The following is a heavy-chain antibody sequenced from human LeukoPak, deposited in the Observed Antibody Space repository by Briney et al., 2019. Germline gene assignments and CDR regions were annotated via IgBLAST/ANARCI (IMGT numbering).Heavy chain of an antibody. Sequence: GGSLRLSCAASGITFSTYAMSWVRQAPAKGLEWVSTISGSGSTRHSADFVKGRFTISRDNSKNTLYLQMNSLRAEDTAVYYCAKELSTVRDYWGQGTLVTVSS. CDR1: GITFSTYA. D-gene: IGHD3-10*01. J-gene: IGHJ4*02. CDR3: AKELSTVRDY. V-gene: IGHV3-23*01. CDR2: ISGSGSTR.